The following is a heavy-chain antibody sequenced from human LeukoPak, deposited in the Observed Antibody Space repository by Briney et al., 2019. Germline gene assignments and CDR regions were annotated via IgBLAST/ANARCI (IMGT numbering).Heavy chain of an antibody. J-gene: IGHJ1*01. CDR3: AKSGSYSGSYPQMLYFQH. Sequence: PGGSLRLSCAASGFTFSSYAMSWVRQAPGKGLEWVSAISGSGGSTYYADSVKGRFTISRDNSKNTLYLQMNSLRAEDTAVYYCAKSGSYSGSYPQMLYFQHWGQGTLVTVSS. CDR2: ISGSGGST. V-gene: IGHV3-23*01. D-gene: IGHD1-26*01. CDR1: GFTFSSYA.